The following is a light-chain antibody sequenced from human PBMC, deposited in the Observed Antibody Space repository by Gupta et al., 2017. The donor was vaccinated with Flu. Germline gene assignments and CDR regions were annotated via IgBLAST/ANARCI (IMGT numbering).Light chain of an antibody. CDR1: QDITYY. V-gene: IGKV1-33*01. CDR3: QQYYNLPLT. CDR2: DAS. J-gene: IGKJ5*01. Sequence: PSSLSASVGDRVTITCQASQDITYYLNWYQQKPGGAPRLLIYDASTLETGVPSRFSGSGSGTEFTFTISSLQPEDIATYHCQQYYNLPLTFGQGTRLEIK.